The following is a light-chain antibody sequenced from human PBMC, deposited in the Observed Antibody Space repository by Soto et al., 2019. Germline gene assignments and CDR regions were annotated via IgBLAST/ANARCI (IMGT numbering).Light chain of an antibody. J-gene: IGKJ1*01. V-gene: IGKV1-5*01. Sequence: DIQITQSPSTLSASIGDGVTITCRASQSISSWLAWYKQKLGKAPKLLIYDGFSLQSGDPSRFSGSGSGAEFTLTISSLQPDDSATYYCQQYKSYPRTFGQGTKVDIK. CDR2: DGF. CDR3: QQYKSYPRT. CDR1: QSISSW.